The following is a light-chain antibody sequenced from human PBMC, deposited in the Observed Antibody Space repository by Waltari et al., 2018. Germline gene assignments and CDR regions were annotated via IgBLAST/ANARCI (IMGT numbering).Light chain of an antibody. CDR3: QQRSNWPPMYT. Sequence: EIVLTQSPATLSLSPGERATLSCRASQSVSSYLAGYQQKPGPAPRLLLYDASNRATGIPARFSGSGSGTDFTLTISSLEPEDFAVYYCQQRSNWPPMYTFGQGTKLEIK. J-gene: IGKJ2*01. V-gene: IGKV3-11*01. CDR2: DAS. CDR1: QSVSSY.